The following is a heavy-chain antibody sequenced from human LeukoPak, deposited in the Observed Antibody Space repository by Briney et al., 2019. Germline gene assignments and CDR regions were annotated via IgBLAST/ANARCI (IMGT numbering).Heavy chain of an antibody. V-gene: IGHV4-59*01. CDR3: ARRRVYSGSGEFDF. CDR1: GGSFSGYC. D-gene: IGHD5-12*01. J-gene: IGHJ4*02. Sequence: SETLSLTCAVYGGSFSGYCWSWIRQPPGKGLEWIGCIHYSGTTNYNPSLKSRVTISLDTSRNQFSLKLRSVTTADTAVYYCARRRVYSGSGEFDFWGQGTLVTVSS. CDR2: IHYSGTT.